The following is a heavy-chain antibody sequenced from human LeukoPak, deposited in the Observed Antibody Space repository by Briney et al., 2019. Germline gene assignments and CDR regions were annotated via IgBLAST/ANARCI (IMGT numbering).Heavy chain of an antibody. D-gene: IGHD3-22*01. CDR1: GGSISSYY. J-gene: IGHJ4*02. Sequence: PSETLSLTCTVSGGSISSYYWSWIRQPPGKGLEWIGEINHSGSTNYNPSLKSRVTISVDTSKNQFSLKLSSVTAADTAVYYCARGGYYDSSGYYTIDYWGQGTLVTVSS. V-gene: IGHV4-34*01. CDR3: ARGGYYDSSGYYTIDY. CDR2: INHSGST.